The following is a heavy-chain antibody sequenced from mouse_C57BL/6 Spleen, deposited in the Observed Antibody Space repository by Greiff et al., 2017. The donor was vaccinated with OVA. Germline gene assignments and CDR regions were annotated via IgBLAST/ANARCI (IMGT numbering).Heavy chain of an antibody. CDR3: ARSLANWYYCDY. J-gene: IGHJ2*01. D-gene: IGHD4-1*01. Sequence: QVQLQQPGAELVMPGASVKLSCKASGYTFTSYWMHWVKQRPGQGLEWIGEIDPSDSYTNYNQKFKGKSTLTVDKSSSTAYMQLSSLTSEDSAVYYCARSLANWYYCDYWGQGTTLTVSS. V-gene: IGHV1-69*01. CDR1: GYTFTSYW. CDR2: IDPSDSYT.